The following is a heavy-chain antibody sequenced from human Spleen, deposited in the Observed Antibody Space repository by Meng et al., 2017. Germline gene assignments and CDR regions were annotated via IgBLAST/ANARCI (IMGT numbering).Heavy chain of an antibody. CDR1: GFTFDDYA. D-gene: IGHD4-17*01. J-gene: IGHJ4*02. CDR3: AKDMAHTYGDYPLEL. Sequence: SLKISCAASGFTFDDYAMHWVRQAPGKGLEWVSGISWNSGSIGYADSVKGRFTISRDNAENSLYLQVNSLRTEDTALYFCAKDMAHTYGDYPLELWGQGVLVTVSS. CDR2: ISWNSGSI. V-gene: IGHV3-9*01.